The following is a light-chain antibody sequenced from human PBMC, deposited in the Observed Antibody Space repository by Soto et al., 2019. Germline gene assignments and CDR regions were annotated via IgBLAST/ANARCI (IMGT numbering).Light chain of an antibody. CDR3: SSYTTSETRV. CDR2: DVS. J-gene: IGLJ1*01. V-gene: IGLV2-14*03. Sequence: QSALTQPASVSGSPGQSITISCTGTSSDVGSYNYVSWYQHHPGKVPKLMIYDVSSRPSGVSNRFSGSKSGNTASLTISGLQTEDVADYYCSSYTTSETRVFGTGTKLTVL. CDR1: SSDVGSYNY.